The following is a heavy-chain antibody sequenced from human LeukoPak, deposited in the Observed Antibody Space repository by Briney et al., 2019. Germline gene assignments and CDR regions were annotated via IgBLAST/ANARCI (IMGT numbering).Heavy chain of an antibody. J-gene: IGHJ4*02. CDR1: GYTFTSFG. D-gene: IGHD6-13*01. V-gene: IGHV1-18*01. CDR3: ARGVAAAGWYFDY. Sequence: ASVKVSCKASGYTFTSFGINWVRQAPGQGLEWMRWISAYNGNTNYAQKLQGRVTMTTDTSTSTAYMELRSLRSDDTAVHYCARGVAAAGWYFDYWGQGTLVTVSS. CDR2: ISAYNGNT.